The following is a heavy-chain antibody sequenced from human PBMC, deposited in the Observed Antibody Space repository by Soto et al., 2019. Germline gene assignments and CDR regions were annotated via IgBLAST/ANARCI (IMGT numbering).Heavy chain of an antibody. J-gene: IGHJ4*02. Sequence: GGSLRLSCAASGFTVTTYAMSWVRQAPGKGLEWVSITGISGRTTYYADSVNGRFPVFRDDSKNTLDLQMSSLRAAATAVYYCAPGHNSSRWFDYWGQGTLVTVSS. D-gene: IGHD6-6*01. CDR2: TGISGRTT. V-gene: IGHV3-23*01. CDR3: APGHNSSRWFDY. CDR1: GFTVTTYA.